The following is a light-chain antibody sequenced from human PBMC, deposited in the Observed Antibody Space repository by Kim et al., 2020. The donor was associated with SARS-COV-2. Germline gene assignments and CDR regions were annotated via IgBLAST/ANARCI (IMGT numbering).Light chain of an antibody. Sequence: LITVSSPGTSSGHGDWNNVSWYQQQPGKAPKLMIYEVTNRHSEVYKRYSGSKSGNAASLTISGLQAEDEADYYCTSYTTSTTLVLFRGGTQLTVL. CDR1: SSGHGDWNN. V-gene: IGLV2-14*03. CDR2: EVT. J-gene: IGLJ2*01. CDR3: TSYTTSTTLVL.